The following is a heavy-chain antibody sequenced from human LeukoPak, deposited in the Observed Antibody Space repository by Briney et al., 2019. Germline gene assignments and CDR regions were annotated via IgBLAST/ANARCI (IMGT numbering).Heavy chain of an antibody. J-gene: IGHJ6*02. Sequence: HRASVKVSCKASGYTFTSYDINWVRQATGQGLEWMGWMNPNSGNTGYAQKFQGRVTMTRNTSISTAYMELSSLRSEDTAAYYCARAFHDYGDYIRYYYGMDVWGQGTTVTVSS. D-gene: IGHD4-17*01. CDR1: GYTFTSYD. CDR3: ARAFHDYGDYIRYYYGMDV. CDR2: MNPNSGNT. V-gene: IGHV1-8*01.